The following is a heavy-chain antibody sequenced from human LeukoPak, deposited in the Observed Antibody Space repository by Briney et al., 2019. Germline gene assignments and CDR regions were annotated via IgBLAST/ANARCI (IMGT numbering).Heavy chain of an antibody. CDR3: ARDYYDSSGYFDAFDT. D-gene: IGHD3-22*01. CDR1: GGSISSGGYS. CDR2: IYHSGST. Sequence: SETLSLTCAVSGGSISSGGYSWSWIRQPPGKGLEWIGYIYHSGSTYYNPSLKSRVAISVDRSKNQFSLKLSSVTAADTAVYYCARDYYDSSGYFDAFDTWGQGTMVTVSS. V-gene: IGHV4-30-2*01. J-gene: IGHJ3*02.